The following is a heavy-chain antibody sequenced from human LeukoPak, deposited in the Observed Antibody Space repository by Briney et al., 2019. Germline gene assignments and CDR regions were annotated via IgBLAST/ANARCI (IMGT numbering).Heavy chain of an antibody. V-gene: IGHV4-59*01. D-gene: IGHD3-22*01. J-gene: IGHJ5*02. CDR1: GGSISSYY. Sequence: SETLSLTCTVSGGSISSYYWSWIRQPPGKGLEWIGYIYYSGSTNYNPSLKSRVTVLVDTSKNQFSLKLSSVTAADTAVYYCARTYYYDSSGYPPPFDPWGQGTLVTVSS. CDR2: IYYSGST. CDR3: ARTYYYDSSGYPPPFDP.